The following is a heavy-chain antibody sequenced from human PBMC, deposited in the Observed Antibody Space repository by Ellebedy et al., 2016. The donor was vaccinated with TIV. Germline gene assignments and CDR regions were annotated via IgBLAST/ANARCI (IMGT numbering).Heavy chain of an antibody. CDR1: GYTFTSYG. V-gene: IGHV1-69*04. D-gene: IGHD4-11*01. CDR2: IIPIFGIA. Sequence: AASVKVSCKASGYTFTSYGISWVRQVPGQGLEWMGRIIPIFGIANYAQKLQGRVTITAEKSTSTAYMELSSLRSEDTAVYYCASHSFDYGKYGWFAPWGQGTLVTVSS. CDR3: ASHSFDYGKYGWFAP. J-gene: IGHJ5*02.